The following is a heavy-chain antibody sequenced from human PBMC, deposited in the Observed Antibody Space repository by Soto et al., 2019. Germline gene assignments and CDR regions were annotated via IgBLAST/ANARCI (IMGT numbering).Heavy chain of an antibody. Sequence: GGSLRLSCAASGFTFSSYAMSWGRQAPGKGLEWVSAISGSGGSTYYADSVKGRFTISRDNSKNTLYLQMNSLRAEDTAVYYCAKNHDYPNYDFWNGSFDYWAQGTLVTVSS. V-gene: IGHV3-23*01. J-gene: IGHJ4*02. CDR1: GFTFSSYA. CDR3: AKNHDYPNYDFWNGSFDY. D-gene: IGHD3-3*01. CDR2: ISGSGGST.